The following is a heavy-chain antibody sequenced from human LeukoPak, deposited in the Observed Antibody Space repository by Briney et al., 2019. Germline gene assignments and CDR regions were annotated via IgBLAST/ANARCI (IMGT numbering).Heavy chain of an antibody. J-gene: IGHJ4*02. Sequence: SETLSLTCTVSGGSISSSSYYWGWIRQPPGKGLEWIGSIYYSGSTYYNPSLKSRVTISVDTSKSQFSLKLSSVTAADMAVYYCARLWIGLEIEDQNWGQGTLVTVSS. D-gene: IGHD2-2*03. CDR1: GGSISSSSYY. CDR3: ARLWIGLEIEDQN. V-gene: IGHV4-39*01. CDR2: IYYSGST.